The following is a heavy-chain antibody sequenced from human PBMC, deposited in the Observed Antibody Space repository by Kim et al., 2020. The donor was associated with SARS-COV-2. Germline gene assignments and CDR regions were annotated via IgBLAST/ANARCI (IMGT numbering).Heavy chain of an antibody. CDR2: ISGSGGST. D-gene: IGHD2-2*01. J-gene: IGHJ4*02. V-gene: IGHV3-23*01. CDR1: GFTFSSYA. CDR3: AKANRRNYCSSTSCFNFDY. Sequence: GGSLRLSCAASGFTFSSYAMSWVRQAPGKGLEWVSAISGSGGSTYYADSVKGRFTISRDNSKNTLYLQMNSLRAEDTAVYYCAKANRRNYCSSTSCFNFDYWGQGTLVTVSS.